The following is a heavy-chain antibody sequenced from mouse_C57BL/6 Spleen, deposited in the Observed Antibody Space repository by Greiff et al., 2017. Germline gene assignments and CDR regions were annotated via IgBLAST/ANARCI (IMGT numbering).Heavy chain of an antibody. V-gene: IGHV1-26*01. J-gene: IGHJ2*01. CDR1: GYTFTDYY. CDR3: ATIYYGNYLDY. Sequence: VQLQQSGPELVKPGASVKISCKASGYTFTDYYMNWVKQSHGKSLEWIGDITTNNGGTSYNQKFKGKAKLTVDKSSSTAYMELRSLTSEDSAVYYCATIYYGNYLDYWGQGTTLTVAS. CDR2: ITTNNGGT. D-gene: IGHD2-1*01.